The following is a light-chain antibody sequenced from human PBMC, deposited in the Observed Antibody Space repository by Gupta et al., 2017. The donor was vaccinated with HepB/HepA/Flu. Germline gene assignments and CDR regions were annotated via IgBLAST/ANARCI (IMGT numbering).Light chain of an antibody. CDR2: DVS. J-gene: IGLJ2*01. V-gene: IGLV2-11*01. Sequence: QSALTQPRPVSWSPGQSVTLSCIGTSSDVGGYNYVSWYQQHPGKAPKLMIYDVSKRPSGVPDRFSGSKDGNAAALTISGLQAEDEADYYCCSYAGSYTFVVFGGGTKLTVL. CDR3: CSYAGSYTFVV. CDR1: SSDVGGYNY.